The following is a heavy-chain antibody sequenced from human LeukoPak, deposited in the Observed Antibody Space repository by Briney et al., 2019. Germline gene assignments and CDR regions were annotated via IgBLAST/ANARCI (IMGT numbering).Heavy chain of an antibody. CDR2: IYYSGST. D-gene: IGHD3-16*02. Sequence: SQTLSLTCTVSGGSISSGDYYWSWIRQPPGKGLEWIGYIYYSGSTYYNPSLKSRVTISVDTSKNQFSLKLSSVTAADTAVYYCAREIIGPTIYDHVWGSYRHNWFDPWGQGTLVTVSS. V-gene: IGHV4-30-4*01. CDR1: GGSISSGDYY. CDR3: AREIIGPTIYDHVWGSYRHNWFDP. J-gene: IGHJ5*02.